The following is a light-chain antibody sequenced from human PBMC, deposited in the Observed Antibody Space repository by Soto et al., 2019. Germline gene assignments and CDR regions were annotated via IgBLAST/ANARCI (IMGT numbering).Light chain of an antibody. Sequence: QSVLTQPRSVSGSPGQSVTISCSGTSSDVGGYNYVSWYQQHPGKAPKLMIYDVSKWPSGVPDRFSGSKSGNTASLTISGLQAGDEADYYCCSYAGRYTYVFGTGTKVTVL. CDR2: DVS. CDR1: SSDVGGYNY. J-gene: IGLJ1*01. V-gene: IGLV2-11*01. CDR3: CSYAGRYTYV.